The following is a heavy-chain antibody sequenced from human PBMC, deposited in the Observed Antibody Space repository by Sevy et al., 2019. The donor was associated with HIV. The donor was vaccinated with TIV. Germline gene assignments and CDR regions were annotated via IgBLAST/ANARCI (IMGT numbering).Heavy chain of an antibody. CDR2: IRLDGSDR. V-gene: IGHV3-30*02. J-gene: IGHJ4*02. D-gene: IGHD1-7*01. CDR1: GFIFGDHG. CDR3: AKVPSSGWNYLLDY. Sequence: GESLKISCAASGFIFGDHGMHWVRQAPGKGLEWVAFIRLDGSDRYYADSVKGRFTISRDNSKNTLYLQMNSLRAEDTAVYYCAKVPSSGWNYLLDYWGQRILVTVSS.